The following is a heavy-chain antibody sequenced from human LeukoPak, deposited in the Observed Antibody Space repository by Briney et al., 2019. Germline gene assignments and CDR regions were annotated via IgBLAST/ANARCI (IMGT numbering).Heavy chain of an antibody. CDR1: GVSISSGDYY. Sequence: SETLSLTCTVSGVSISSGDYYWSWIRQPPGKGLEWIGYIYYSGSTYYNPSLKSRVTISVDTSKNQFSLKLSSVTAADTAVYYCARVSTSSSWYGAAEFDYWGQGTLVTVSS. V-gene: IGHV4-30-4*01. CDR2: IYYSGST. J-gene: IGHJ4*02. CDR3: ARVSTSSSWYGAAEFDY. D-gene: IGHD6-13*01.